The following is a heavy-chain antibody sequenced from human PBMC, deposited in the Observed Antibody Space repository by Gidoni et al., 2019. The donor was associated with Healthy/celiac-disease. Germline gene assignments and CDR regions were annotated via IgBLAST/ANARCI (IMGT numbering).Heavy chain of an antibody. CDR3: ARMGFAYYYDSSGYYFDY. D-gene: IGHD3-22*01. J-gene: IGHJ4*02. CDR1: GFTFSSYD. CDR2: ISYDGSNK. V-gene: IGHV3-30*01. Sequence: QVQLVESGGGVVQPGRSLRLSCAAPGFTFSSYDRDGVRQAPGNGLEWVAVISYDGSNKYYADPVKGRFTISRDNSKNTLYLQMNSLRAEDTAVYYCARMGFAYYYDSSGYYFDYWGQGTLVTVSS.